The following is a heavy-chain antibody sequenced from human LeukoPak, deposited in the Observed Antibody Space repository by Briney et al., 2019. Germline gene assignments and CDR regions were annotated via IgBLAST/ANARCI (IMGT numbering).Heavy chain of an antibody. J-gene: IGHJ5*02. CDR1: GYTFTSYY. Sequence: ASVKVSCKASGYTFTSYYMEWVRQAPGQGLEWMGIINPSGGNTSYAQKFQGRVTMTRDTSTSTVYMELSSLRSEDTAIYYCAREDPVSNWFDPWGQGTLVTVSS. CDR2: INPSGGNT. V-gene: IGHV1-46*01. CDR3: AREDPVSNWFDP.